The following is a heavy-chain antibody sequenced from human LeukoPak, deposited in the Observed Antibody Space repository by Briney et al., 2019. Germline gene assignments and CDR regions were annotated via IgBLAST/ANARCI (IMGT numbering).Heavy chain of an antibody. D-gene: IGHD6-19*01. CDR3: ARAASGWYVGY. J-gene: IGHJ4*02. V-gene: IGHV4-4*02. CDR2: IYHSGST. CDR1: GGSISSSNW. Sequence: SETLSLPCAVSGGSISSSNWWSWVRQPPGKGLEWIGEIYHSGSTNYNPSLKRRVTISVDKSKNQFSLKLSSVTAADTAVYYCARAASGWYVGYWGQGTLVTVSS.